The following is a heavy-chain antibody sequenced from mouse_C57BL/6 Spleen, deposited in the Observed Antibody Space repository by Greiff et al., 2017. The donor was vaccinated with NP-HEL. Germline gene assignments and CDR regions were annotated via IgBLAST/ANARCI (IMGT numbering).Heavy chain of an antibody. D-gene: IGHD1-1*01. J-gene: IGHJ4*01. CDR3: AREGPIYYYGSSSMDY. CDR1: GFSLSTSGMG. Sequence: QVTLKECGPGILQSSQTLSLTCSFSGFSLSTSGMGVSWIRQPSGKGLEWLAHIYWDDDKRYNPSLKSRLTISKDTSRNQVFLKITSVDTADTATYYCAREGPIYYYGSSSMDYWGQGTSVTVSS. V-gene: IGHV8-12*01. CDR2: IYWDDDK.